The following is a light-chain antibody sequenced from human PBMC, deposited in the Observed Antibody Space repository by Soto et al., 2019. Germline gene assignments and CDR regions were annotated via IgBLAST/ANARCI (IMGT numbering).Light chain of an antibody. CDR1: QSVLYSSNNKNY. CDR2: WAS. V-gene: IGKV4-1*01. CDR3: QQYSSTPLT. Sequence: DIVMTQSPDSLAVSLGERATINCKSSQSVLYSSNNKNYLAWYQQKPGQPPKLLIYWASTRESGVPDRVSGSGSGTDFTLTISSLQAEDVSVYYCQQYSSTPLTSGGGTKVEIK. J-gene: IGKJ4*01.